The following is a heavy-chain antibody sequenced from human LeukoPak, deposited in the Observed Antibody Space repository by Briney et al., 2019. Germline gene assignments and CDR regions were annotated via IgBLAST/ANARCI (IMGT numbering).Heavy chain of an antibody. CDR2: MNPNSGNT. J-gene: IGHJ5*02. CDR1: GYTFTSYD. CDR3: ARLRANTGYSAWFDP. D-gene: IGHD1-26*01. Sequence: ASVKVSCKASGYTFTSYDINWVRQATGQGLEWMGWMNPNSGNTGYAQKFQGRVTMTRNTSISTAYMELSSLRSEDTAVYYYARLRANTGYSAWFDPWGQGTLVTVSS. V-gene: IGHV1-8*01.